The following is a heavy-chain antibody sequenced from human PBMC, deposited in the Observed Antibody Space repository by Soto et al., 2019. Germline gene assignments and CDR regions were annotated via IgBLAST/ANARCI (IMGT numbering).Heavy chain of an antibody. V-gene: IGHV3-30-3*01. CDR1: GFTFSSYA. CDR2: ISYDGSNK. CDR3: ARDRVDGSGSYPYYYYYGMDV. Sequence: QVQLVESGGGVVQPGRSLRLSCAASGFTFSSYAMHWVRQAPGKGLEWVAVISYDGSNKYYADSVKGRFTISRDNSKNXLXLXXNSLRAEDTAVYYCARDRVDGSGSYPYYYYYGMDVWGQGTTVTVSS. D-gene: IGHD3-10*01. J-gene: IGHJ6*02.